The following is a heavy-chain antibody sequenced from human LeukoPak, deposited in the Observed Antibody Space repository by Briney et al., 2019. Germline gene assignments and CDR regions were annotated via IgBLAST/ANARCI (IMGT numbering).Heavy chain of an antibody. J-gene: IGHJ5*02. CDR2: IIPIFGTA. V-gene: IGHV1-69*13. CDR1: GGTFSSYA. Sequence: SVKVSCKASGGTFSSYAISWVRQAPGQGLEWMGGIIPIFGTANYAQKFQGRVTITADESTSTAYMELSSLRSEDTAVYYCARVFTPINGYGSGSYSFLGSLGPWGQGTLVTVSS. CDR3: ARVFTPINGYGSGSYSFLGSLGP. D-gene: IGHD3-10*01.